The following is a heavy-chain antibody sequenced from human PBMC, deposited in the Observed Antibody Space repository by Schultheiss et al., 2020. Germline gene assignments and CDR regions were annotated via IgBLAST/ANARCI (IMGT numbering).Heavy chain of an antibody. V-gene: IGHV3-21*01. CDR2: ISSSSSYI. D-gene: IGHD6-19*01. Sequence: GGSLRLSCAASGFTFSSYSMNWVRQAPGKGLEWVSSISSSSSYIYYADSVKGRFTISRDNAKNSLYLQMNSLRAEDTAVYYCARDQGYSSGWSDYYYYGMDVWGQGTTVTVSS. J-gene: IGHJ6*02. CDR3: ARDQGYSSGWSDYYYYGMDV. CDR1: GFTFSSYS.